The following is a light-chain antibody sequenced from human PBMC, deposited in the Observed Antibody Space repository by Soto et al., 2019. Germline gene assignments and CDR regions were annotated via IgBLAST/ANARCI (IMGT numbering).Light chain of an antibody. J-gene: IGLJ1*01. Sequence: QSVLTQPASVSESPGQSITISCTGTSSDVGSYNLVSWYQHHPGKAPKLMIYEVSKRPSGVSNRFSGSKSGNTASLTISGLQAEDEADYYCCSYAGSSTLVFGTGTKVTVL. CDR1: SSDVGSYNL. V-gene: IGLV2-23*02. CDR3: CSYAGSSTLV. CDR2: EVS.